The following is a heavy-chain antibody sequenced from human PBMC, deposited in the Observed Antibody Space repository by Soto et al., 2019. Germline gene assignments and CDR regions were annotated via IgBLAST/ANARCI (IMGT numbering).Heavy chain of an antibody. CDR1: GFTFNTFA. V-gene: IGHV3-23*01. Sequence: EAQLLESGGGLVQPGGSLRLSCAASGFTFNTFALTWVRQAPGKGLEWVSSITVDGGSTYYVDSVKGRFTVSRDNSKNTLYLQMDSLRAEDTAVYYCAKVVYDRSVKDALDIWGQGTMVTVSS. CDR3: AKVVYDRSVKDALDI. D-gene: IGHD3-22*01. J-gene: IGHJ3*02. CDR2: ITVDGGST.